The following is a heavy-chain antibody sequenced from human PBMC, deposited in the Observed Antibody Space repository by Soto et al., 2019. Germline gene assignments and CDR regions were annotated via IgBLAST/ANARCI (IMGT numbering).Heavy chain of an antibody. CDR1: GFTFSDHA. J-gene: IGHJ4*02. Sequence: PGGSLRLSCATSGFTFSDHAMHWVRQAPGEWLEWVSGIRGDLVTTPYADSVKGRFTISRDNSKNTLYLQMNSLRAEDTAIYYCVKEGKMGVEGFDFWGQGXLVTVYS. D-gene: IGHD1-26*01. CDR2: IRGDLVTT. CDR3: VKEGKMGVEGFDF. V-gene: IGHV3-23*01.